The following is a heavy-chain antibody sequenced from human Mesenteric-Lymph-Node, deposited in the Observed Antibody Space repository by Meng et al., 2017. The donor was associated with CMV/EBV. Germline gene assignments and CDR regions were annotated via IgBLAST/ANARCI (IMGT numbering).Heavy chain of an antibody. D-gene: IGHD6-19*01. CDR1: GFTFSRYS. CDR3: AKDSTESLVVGNGPFDS. Sequence: ESLKISCAASGFTFSRYSMSWVRQVPGKGLEWLSAMNGRGSSAYYVDSVRGRFTVSRDKSTNTMYLQMTSLRADDSAIYYCAKDSTESLVVGNGPFDSWGQGALVTVSS. V-gene: IGHV3-23*01. CDR2: MNGRGSSA. J-gene: IGHJ4*02.